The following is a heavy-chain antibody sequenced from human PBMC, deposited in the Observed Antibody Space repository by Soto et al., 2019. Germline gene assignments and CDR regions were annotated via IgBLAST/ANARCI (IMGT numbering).Heavy chain of an antibody. CDR1: GYTFTSYA. CDR3: ARDLGWWPWDY. J-gene: IGHJ4*02. CDR2: INAGNGNT. D-gene: IGHD2-15*01. Sequence: QVQLVQSGAEVKKPGASVKVSCKASGYTFTSYAMHWVRQAPGQRLEWMGWINAGNGNTKYSQKFQGRVTITRDTSANTAYMELSSLRSEDTAVYYCARDLGWWPWDYWGQGTLVTVSS. V-gene: IGHV1-3*01.